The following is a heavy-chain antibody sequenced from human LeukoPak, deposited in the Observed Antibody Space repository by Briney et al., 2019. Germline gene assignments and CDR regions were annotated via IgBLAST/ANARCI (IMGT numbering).Heavy chain of an antibody. CDR2: IWYDGSNK. V-gene: IGHV3-33*08. J-gene: IGHJ4*02. Sequence: PGGSLRLSCAASGFTFSSYGMHWVRQAPGKGLEWVTNIWYDGSNKYYADSVKGRFTISRDNSKNTLYLQMNSLRAEDTAVYYCARGLFNYDNSGLNYWGQGTRVTVSS. D-gene: IGHD3-22*01. CDR3: ARGLFNYDNSGLNY. CDR1: GFTFSSYG.